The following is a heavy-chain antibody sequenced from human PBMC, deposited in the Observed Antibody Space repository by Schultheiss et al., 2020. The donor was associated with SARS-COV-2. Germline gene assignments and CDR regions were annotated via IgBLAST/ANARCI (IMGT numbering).Heavy chain of an antibody. Sequence: GESLRISCKASGYTFTSYGISWVRQAPGQGLEWMGWMNPNSGNTGYAQKFQGRVTMTRNTSISTAYMELSSLRSEDTAVYYCATARAIYGDYEYYYYYYGMDVWGQGTMVTVSS. D-gene: IGHD4-17*01. CDR3: ATARAIYGDYEYYYYYYGMDV. CDR1: GYTFTSYG. V-gene: IGHV1-8*02. CDR2: MNPNSGNT. J-gene: IGHJ6*02.